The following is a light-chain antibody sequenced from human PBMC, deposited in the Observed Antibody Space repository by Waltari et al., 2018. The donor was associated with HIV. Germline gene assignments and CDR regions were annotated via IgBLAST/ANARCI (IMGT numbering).Light chain of an antibody. CDR1: NIGTKS. J-gene: IGLJ3*02. Sequence: SYVLTQPPSVSVAPGQTARLTCGGDNIGTKSVHWYQQNPGQAPVLVVYDDRDRPSGIPAGFSGSNHGDTATLTVSRVEVGDEAAYYCQVWDGSSDHGVFGGGTKLTVL. CDR3: QVWDGSSDHGV. CDR2: DDR. V-gene: IGLV3-21*02.